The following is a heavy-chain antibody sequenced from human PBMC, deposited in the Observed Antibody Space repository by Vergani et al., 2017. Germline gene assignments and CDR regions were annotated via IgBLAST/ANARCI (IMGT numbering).Heavy chain of an antibody. CDR2: IYYSGST. Sequence: QVQLQESGPGLVKPSQTLSLTCTVSGGSISSGGYYWSWIRQHPGKGLEWIGYIYYSGSTYYNPSLKSRVTISADTSKNQFSLKLSSVTAADTAVYYCARDIAARGYWYFDLWGRGTLVTVSS. J-gene: IGHJ2*01. D-gene: IGHD6-6*01. CDR1: GGSISSGGYY. V-gene: IGHV4-31*03. CDR3: ARDIAARGYWYFDL.